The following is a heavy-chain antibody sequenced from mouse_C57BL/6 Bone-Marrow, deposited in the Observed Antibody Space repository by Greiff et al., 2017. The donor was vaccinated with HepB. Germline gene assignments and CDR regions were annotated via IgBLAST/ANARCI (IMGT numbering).Heavy chain of an antibody. V-gene: IGHV1-54*01. CDR1: GYAFTNYL. CDR2: INPGSGGT. Sequence: VQLQQSGAELVRPGTSVKVSCKASGYAFTNYLIEWVKQRPGQGLEWIGVINPGSGGTNYNEKFKGKATLTADKSSSTAYMQLSSLTSEDSAVYFCVRGYGNYRYFDVWGTGTTVTVSS. J-gene: IGHJ1*03. D-gene: IGHD2-10*02. CDR3: VRGYGNYRYFDV.